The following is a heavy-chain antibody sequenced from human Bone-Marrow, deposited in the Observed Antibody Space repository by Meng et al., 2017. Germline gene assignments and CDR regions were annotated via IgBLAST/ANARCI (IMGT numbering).Heavy chain of an antibody. CDR2: ISLDGSAT. D-gene: IGHD4-17*01. J-gene: IGHJ4*02. V-gene: IGHV3-74*01. Sequence: ESLKISCAVSGFTFSNYYMHWVRQAPGKGLVWVSRISLDGSATTYADSVKGRFTISRDNAKNTVYLQMNSLRVEDTAVYYCAGTTMTPDSDYWGQGTLVTVSS. CDR1: GFTFSNYY. CDR3: AGTTMTPDSDY.